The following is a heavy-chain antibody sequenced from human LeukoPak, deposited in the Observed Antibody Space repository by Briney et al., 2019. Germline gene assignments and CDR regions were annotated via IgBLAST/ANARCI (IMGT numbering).Heavy chain of an antibody. Sequence: NPGRSLRLSCTASGFTFGDYSMSWVRQAPGKGVEWVSSIDSSGGYIFYADSVKGRFIISRDNPKYSLYLQMNSLRVEDTAVYYCLRGDRRDYWGQGTLVTVSS. CDR1: GFTFGDYS. CDR3: LRGDRRDY. J-gene: IGHJ4*02. V-gene: IGHV3-21*06. CDR2: IDSSGGYI.